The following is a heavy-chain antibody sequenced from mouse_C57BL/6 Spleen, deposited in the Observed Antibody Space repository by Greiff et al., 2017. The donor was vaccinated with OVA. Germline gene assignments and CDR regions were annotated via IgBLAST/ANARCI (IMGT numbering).Heavy chain of an antibody. Sequence: QVQLQQPGAELVMPGASVKLSCKASGYTFTSYWMHWVKQRPGQGLEWIGEIDPSDSYTNYNQKFKGKSTLTVDKSSRTAYMQLSSLTSEDSAVYYCARWDYYYGSSHYFDYWGQGTTLTDSS. V-gene: IGHV1-69*01. CDR1: GYTFTSYW. D-gene: IGHD1-1*01. CDR3: ARWDYYYGSSHYFDY. J-gene: IGHJ2*01. CDR2: IDPSDSYT.